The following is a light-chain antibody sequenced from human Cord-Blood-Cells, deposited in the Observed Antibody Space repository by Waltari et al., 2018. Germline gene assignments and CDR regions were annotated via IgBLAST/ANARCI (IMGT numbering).Light chain of an antibody. CDR3: SSYTGSSTHVV. CDR1: SSDVGGYNY. V-gene: IGLV2-14*01. CDR2: DVS. J-gene: IGLJ2*01. Sequence: QSALTQPASVSGSPGQSLTISCTGTSSDVGGYNYVSWYQQHPGKAPKLLIYDVSNRPSGVSNRFSGSKSGNTASLTISGLQAEDEADYYCSSYTGSSTHVVFGGGTKLTVL.